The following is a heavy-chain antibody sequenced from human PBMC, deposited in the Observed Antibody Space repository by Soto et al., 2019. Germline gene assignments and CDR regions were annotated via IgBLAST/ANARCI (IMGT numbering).Heavy chain of an antibody. CDR2: IYHSGST. Sequence: NPSETLSLTCAVSGGSISSGGYSWSWIRQPPGKGLEWIGYIYHSGSTYYNPSLKSRVTISVDRSKNQFSLKLSSVTAADTAVYYCARVDQGLLGDENWFDPWGQGTLVTVSS. CDR1: GGSISSGGYS. D-gene: IGHD3-10*01. J-gene: IGHJ5*02. V-gene: IGHV4-30-2*01. CDR3: ARVDQGLLGDENWFDP.